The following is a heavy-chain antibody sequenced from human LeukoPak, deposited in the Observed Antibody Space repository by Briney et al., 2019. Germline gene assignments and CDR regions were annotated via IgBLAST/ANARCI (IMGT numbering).Heavy chain of an antibody. Sequence: SVKVSCKASGGTFSSYAISWVRQAPGQGLEWMGRIIPILGIANYAQEFQGRVTITADKSTSTAYMELSSLRSEDTAVYYCARGLIAVAGTFDYWGQGTLVTVSS. CDR1: GGTFSSYA. V-gene: IGHV1-69*04. J-gene: IGHJ4*02. D-gene: IGHD6-19*01. CDR2: IIPILGIA. CDR3: ARGLIAVAGTFDY.